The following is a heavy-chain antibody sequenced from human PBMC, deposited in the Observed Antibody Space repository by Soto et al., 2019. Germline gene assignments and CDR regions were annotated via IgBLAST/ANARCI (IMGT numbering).Heavy chain of an antibody. Sequence: EVQLVESGGGLVQPGGSLKLSCAASGFTFSGSAMHWVRQASGKGLEWVGRIRSKANSYATAYAASVKGRFTISRDDSKNTAYLQMNSLKTEDTAVYYCTRREEVLWFGENGMDVWGQGTTVTVSS. V-gene: IGHV3-73*01. CDR1: GFTFSGSA. CDR2: IRSKANSYAT. CDR3: TRREEVLWFGENGMDV. D-gene: IGHD3-10*01. J-gene: IGHJ6*02.